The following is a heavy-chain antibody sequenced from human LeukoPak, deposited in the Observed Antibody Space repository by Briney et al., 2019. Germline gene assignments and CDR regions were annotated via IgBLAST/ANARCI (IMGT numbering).Heavy chain of an antibody. D-gene: IGHD3-10*01. V-gene: IGHV1-69*04. CDR2: IIPILGIA. Sequence: ASVKVSCKASGGTFSSYTISWVRQAPGQGLEWMGRIIPILGIANYAQKFQGRVTITADKSTSTAYMELSRLRSDDTAVYYCARDFGPGYYGSGSKTDDYWGQGTLVTVSS. CDR1: GGTFSSYT. J-gene: IGHJ4*02. CDR3: ARDFGPGYYGSGSKTDDY.